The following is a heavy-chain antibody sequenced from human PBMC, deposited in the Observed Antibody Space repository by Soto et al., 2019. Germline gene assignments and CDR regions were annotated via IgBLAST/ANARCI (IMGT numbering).Heavy chain of an antibody. V-gene: IGHV3-23*01. Sequence: GGSLRLSCAASGFTFSRYAMSWGRQAPGKGLEWVSAISGSGGSTYYADSVKGRFTISRDNSKNTLYLQMNSLRAEDTAVYYCAKELPRYYDFWSGPPEGWFDPWGQGTLVTVSS. CDR2: ISGSGGST. J-gene: IGHJ5*02. CDR3: AKELPRYYDFWSGPPEGWFDP. D-gene: IGHD3-3*01. CDR1: GFTFSRYA.